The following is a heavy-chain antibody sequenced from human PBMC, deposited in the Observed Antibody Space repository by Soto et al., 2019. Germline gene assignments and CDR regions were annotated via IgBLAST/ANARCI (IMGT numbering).Heavy chain of an antibody. V-gene: IGHV1-8*01. CDR2: MNPNSGNT. CDR3: ARSTNDYGDRH. Sequence: QVQLVQSGAEVKKPGASVKVSCKASGYTFTSYDINWVRQATGQGLEWMGWMNPNSGNTGYAQKFQGKVTKARNTSISKAYMELSNPRSEETAVYYCARSTNDYGDRHWGQGTLVTVSS. J-gene: IGHJ4*02. CDR1: GYTFTSYD. D-gene: IGHD4-17*01.